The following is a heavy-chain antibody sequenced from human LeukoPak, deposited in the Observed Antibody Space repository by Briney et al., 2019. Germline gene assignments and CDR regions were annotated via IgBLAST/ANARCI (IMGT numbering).Heavy chain of an antibody. J-gene: IGHJ4*02. CDR2: IYYSGST. D-gene: IGHD3-16*02. Sequence: SETLSLTCTVSGGSISSYYWSWIRQPPGKGLEWIGYIYYSGSTNYNPSLKSRVTISVDTSKNQFSLKLSSVTAADTAVYYCARSYVWGSYRYWGQGTLVTVSS. V-gene: IGHV4-59*12. CDR1: GGSISSYY. CDR3: ARSYVWGSYRY.